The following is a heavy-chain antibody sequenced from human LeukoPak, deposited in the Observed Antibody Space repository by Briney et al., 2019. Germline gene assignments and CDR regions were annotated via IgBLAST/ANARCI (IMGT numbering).Heavy chain of an antibody. CDR1: GYTFTSYG. J-gene: IGHJ5*02. CDR2: ISAYNGNT. Sequence: ASVKVSCKASGYTFTSYGISWVRQAPGQGLEWMGWISAYNGNTNYAQKLQGRVTMTTDTSTSTAYMELRSLRSDDTAVYYCARDGDKGITIFGVVTPNWFDPWGQGTLVTVSS. D-gene: IGHD3-3*01. CDR3: ARDGDKGITIFGVVTPNWFDP. V-gene: IGHV1-18*01.